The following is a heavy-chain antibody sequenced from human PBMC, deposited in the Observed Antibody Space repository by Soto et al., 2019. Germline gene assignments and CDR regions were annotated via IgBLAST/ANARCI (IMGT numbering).Heavy chain of an antibody. CDR2: INPSGGST. Sequence: ASVKVSCKASGYTFSSYYMHWVRQAPGQGLGWMGVINPSGGSTTYAQKFQGRVTMTRDTSTSTVYMELSSLTSEDTAVYYCARASVSGRRFDYWGEGTLVTVSS. D-gene: IGHD6-19*01. J-gene: IGHJ4*02. CDR1: GYTFSSYY. CDR3: ARASVSGRRFDY. V-gene: IGHV1-46*03.